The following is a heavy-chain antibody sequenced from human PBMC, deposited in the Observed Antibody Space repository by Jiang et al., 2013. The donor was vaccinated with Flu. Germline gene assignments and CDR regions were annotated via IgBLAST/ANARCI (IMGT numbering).Heavy chain of an antibody. CDR1: GYTFTNYP. J-gene: IGHJ6*02. D-gene: IGHD3-10*01. V-gene: IGHV7-4-1*02. Sequence: QSGSELKKPGASVKVSCKASGYTFTNYPMNWVRQAPGQGLEWMGWINTNTGNPTYAQGFTGRFVFSLDTAVNTAFLQISSLRAEDTAVYYCARGHITLVRGVLLDNGMDVWGQGITVTVSS. CDR2: INTNTGNP. CDR3: ARGHITLVRGVLLDNGMDV.